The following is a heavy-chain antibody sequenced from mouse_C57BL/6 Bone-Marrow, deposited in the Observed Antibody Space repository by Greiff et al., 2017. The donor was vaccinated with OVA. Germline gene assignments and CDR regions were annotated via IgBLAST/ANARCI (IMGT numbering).Heavy chain of an antibody. CDR3: ASLFYYIFAY. D-gene: IGHD2-1*01. CDR2: IHPNSGST. J-gene: IGHJ3*01. V-gene: IGHV1-64*01. CDR1: GYTFTSYW. Sequence: VQLQQSGAELVKPGASVKLSCKASGYTFTSYWMHWVKQRPGQGLEWIGMIHPNSGSTNYNEKFKSKATLTVDKSSSTAYTQLSSLTSEDSAVYYCASLFYYIFAYWGQGTLVTVSA.